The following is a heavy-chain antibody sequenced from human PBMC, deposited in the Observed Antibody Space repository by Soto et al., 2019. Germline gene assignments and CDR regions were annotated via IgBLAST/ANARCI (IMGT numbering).Heavy chain of an antibody. CDR1: CYTFTSYG. J-gene: IGHJ4*02. CDR2: ISAYNGNT. D-gene: IGHD6-19*01. V-gene: IGHV1-18*01. CDR3: ARDSRPVNIAVAGSFDY. Sequence: ASVKVSCKASCYTFTSYGISRVRQAPGQALEWMGWISAYNGNTNYAQKLQGRVTMTTDKSTSTAYMERRSLKSDDTAVYYCARDSRPVNIAVAGSFDYWGQGTLVTVSS.